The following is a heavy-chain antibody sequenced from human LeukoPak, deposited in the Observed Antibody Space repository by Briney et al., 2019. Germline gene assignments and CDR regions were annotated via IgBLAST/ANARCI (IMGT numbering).Heavy chain of an antibody. D-gene: IGHD2-15*01. CDR2: INHSGST. J-gene: IGHJ2*01. CDR1: GGSFSGYY. Sequence: PSETLSLTCAVYGGSFSGYYWCWIRQPPGKGMEWVGEINHSGSTNYNPSLKSRVTISVDTSKTQFSLRLSSVTAADTAVYYCARRSGSFHWYVDLCGRGTLVTVSA. CDR3: ARRSGSFHWYVDL. V-gene: IGHV4-34*01.